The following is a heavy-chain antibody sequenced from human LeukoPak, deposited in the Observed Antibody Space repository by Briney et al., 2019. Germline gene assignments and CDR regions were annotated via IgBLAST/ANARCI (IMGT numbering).Heavy chain of an antibody. CDR1: GFTFSSYA. D-gene: IGHD1-26*01. CDR3: ARSGGSYRLDY. CDR2: ISYDGSNK. V-gene: IGHV3-30-3*01. J-gene: IGHJ4*02. Sequence: HPGGSLRLSCAASGFTFSSYAMHWVRQAPGKGLEWVAVISYDGSNKYYADSVKGRFTISRDNSKNTLYLQMNSLRAEDTAVYYCARSGGSYRLDYWGQGTLVTVSS.